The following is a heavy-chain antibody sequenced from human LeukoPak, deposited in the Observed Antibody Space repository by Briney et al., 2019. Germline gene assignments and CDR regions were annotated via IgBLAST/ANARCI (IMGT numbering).Heavy chain of an antibody. CDR1: GYTFTGYY. CDR2: MNPNSGNT. Sequence: ASVKVSCKASGYTFTGYYMHWVRQAPGQGLEWMGWMNPNSGNTGYAQKFQGRVTMTRNTSISTAYMELSSLRSEDTAVYYCARGMATIGIHFDYWGQGTLVTVSS. J-gene: IGHJ4*02. V-gene: IGHV1-8*02. D-gene: IGHD5-12*01. CDR3: ARGMATIGIHFDY.